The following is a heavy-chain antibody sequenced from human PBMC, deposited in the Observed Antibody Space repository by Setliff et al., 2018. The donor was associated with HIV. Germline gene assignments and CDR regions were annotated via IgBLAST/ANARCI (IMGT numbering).Heavy chain of an antibody. CDR3: ARHGGYYDFWSGYRGTNWFDP. Sequence: SETLSLTCTVSGGSISTSSSYWGWIRQPPGKGLEWIGSIYYSGSTYYNPSLKSRVTISVDTSKNQFSLKLSSVTAADTAVYYCARHGGYYDFWSGYRGTNWFDPWGQGTLVTVSS. CDR2: IYYSGST. D-gene: IGHD3-3*01. CDR1: GGSISTSSSY. V-gene: IGHV4-39*01. J-gene: IGHJ5*02.